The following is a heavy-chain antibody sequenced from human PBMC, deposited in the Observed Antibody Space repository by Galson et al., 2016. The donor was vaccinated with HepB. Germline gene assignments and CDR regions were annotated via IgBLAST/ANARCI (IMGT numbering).Heavy chain of an antibody. V-gene: IGHV5-51*01. Sequence: QSGAEVKKPGGSLKISCQGSGYSFVSYWIGWVRQMPGKGLERMGSIYPGGSETRYSPSFQGQVTFLVDKSTNTAYLQWSSLKASDTAMYYCARQSNLGYCSGGSCDLDSWGQGTLVTVSS. J-gene: IGHJ4*02. D-gene: IGHD2-15*01. CDR1: GYSFVSYW. CDR3: ARQSNLGYCSGGSCDLDS. CDR2: IYPGGSET.